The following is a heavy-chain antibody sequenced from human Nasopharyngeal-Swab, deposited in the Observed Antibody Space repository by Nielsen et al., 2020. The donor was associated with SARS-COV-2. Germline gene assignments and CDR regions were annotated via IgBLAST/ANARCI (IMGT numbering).Heavy chain of an antibody. V-gene: IGHV3-23*01. D-gene: IGHD6-13*01. J-gene: IGHJ4*02. Sequence: GGSLRLSCAASGFTFSSYAMSWVRQAPGKGLEWVAGITGGGGSTFYADSVKGRFTISRDNSKNTLYLQINSLRAEDTAVYYCAKDVAGYSSSPLDYWGQGTLVTVSS. CDR2: ITGGGGST. CDR1: GFTFSSYA. CDR3: AKDVAGYSSSPLDY.